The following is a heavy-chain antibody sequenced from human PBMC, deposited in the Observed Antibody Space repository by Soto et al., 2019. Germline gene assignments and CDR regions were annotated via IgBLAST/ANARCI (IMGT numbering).Heavy chain of an antibody. D-gene: IGHD6-13*01. Sequence: QVQLEQSGAEVKKPGASVKVSCKTSGYIFTNYYIHWVRQAPGQGLEWVGKINPNSGSTNYAQKFXXRXTMTKDTSTSTVYMELSSLRSEDTALYYCARVAGARLGKNDYWGQGTLVIISS. V-gene: IGHV1-46*01. CDR2: INPNSGST. CDR3: ARVAGARLGKNDY. CDR1: GYIFTNYY. J-gene: IGHJ4*02.